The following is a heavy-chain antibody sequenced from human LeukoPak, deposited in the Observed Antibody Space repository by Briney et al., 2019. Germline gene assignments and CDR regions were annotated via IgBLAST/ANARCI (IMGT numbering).Heavy chain of an antibody. J-gene: IGHJ4*02. D-gene: IGHD3-3*01. Sequence: KPGGSLRLSCAASGFTFSSYSMNWVRQAPGKGLEWVSSISSSSSYIYYADSVKGRFTISRDNAKNSLYLQMNSLRAEDTAVYYCAGGDFWSGYYGDWGQGTLVTVSS. CDR3: AGGDFWSGYYGD. CDR1: GFTFSSYS. V-gene: IGHV3-21*01. CDR2: ISSSSSYI.